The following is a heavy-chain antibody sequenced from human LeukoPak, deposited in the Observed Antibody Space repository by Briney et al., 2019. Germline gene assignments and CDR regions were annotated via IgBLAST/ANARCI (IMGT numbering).Heavy chain of an antibody. D-gene: IGHD2-2*01. CDR1: GFTFSSYG. CDR2: ISYDGSNK. CDR3: ARDHVEYQLLWIFDY. J-gene: IGHJ4*02. V-gene: IGHV3-30*03. Sequence: PGGSLRLSCAASGFTFSSYGMHWVRQAPGKGLEWVAVISYDGSNKYYADSVKGRFTISRDNSKNTLYLQMNSLRAEDTAAYYCARDHVEYQLLWIFDYWGQGTLVTVSS.